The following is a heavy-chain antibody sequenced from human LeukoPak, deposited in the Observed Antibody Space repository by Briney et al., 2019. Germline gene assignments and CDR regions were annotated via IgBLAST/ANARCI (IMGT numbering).Heavy chain of an antibody. CDR3: ARSGYCSSTSSYTDPFDY. CDR1: GFTFSSYA. Sequence: GGSLRLSCAASGFTFSSYAMHWVRQAPGKGLEWVAVISYDGSNKYYADSVKGRFTISRDNSKNTLYLQMNSLRAEDTAVYYCARSGYCSSTSSYTDPFDYWGQGTLVTVSS. D-gene: IGHD2-2*02. CDR2: ISYDGSNK. V-gene: IGHV3-30-3*01. J-gene: IGHJ4*02.